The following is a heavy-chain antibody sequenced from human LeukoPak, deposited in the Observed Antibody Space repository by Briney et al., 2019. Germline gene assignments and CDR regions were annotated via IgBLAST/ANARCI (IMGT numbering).Heavy chain of an antibody. J-gene: IGHJ4*02. CDR1: GGSFSGYY. V-gene: IGHV4-34*01. CDR2: INHSGST. CDR3: ARGLSSGWYGDY. D-gene: IGHD6-19*01. Sequence: SETLSLTCAVYGGSFSGYYWSWIREPPGKGLEWIGEINHSGSTNYNPSLKSRVTISVDTSKNQFSLKLSSVTAADTAVYYCARGLSSGWYGDYWGQGTLVTVSS.